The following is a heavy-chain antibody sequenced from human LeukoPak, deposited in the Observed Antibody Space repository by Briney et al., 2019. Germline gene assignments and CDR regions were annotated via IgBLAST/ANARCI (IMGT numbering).Heavy chain of an antibody. CDR1: GGSISSGGYY. D-gene: IGHD6-13*01. CDR3: ARGHFDSSWTPVDY. J-gene: IGHJ4*02. Sequence: SETLSLTCTVSGGSISSGGYYWSWIRQPPGKGLEWIGEINHRGSTNYNPSLKSRVTISVDTSKNQFSLKLRSVTAADTAVYFCARGHFDSSWTPVDYWGQGTLVTVSS. V-gene: IGHV4-39*07. CDR2: INHRGST.